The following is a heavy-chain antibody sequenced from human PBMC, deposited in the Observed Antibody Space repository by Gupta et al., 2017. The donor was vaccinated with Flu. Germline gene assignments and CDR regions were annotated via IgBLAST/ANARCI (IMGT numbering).Heavy chain of an antibody. J-gene: IGHJ4*02. D-gene: IGHD1-1*01. CDR3: ARDGGAGTPFDY. V-gene: IGHV3-74*01. Sequence: IDWGGQAPGKGLVWVARLKSDGIDTDYAASVRGRFTLSRDTAKNTLYLEMNSLRTEDTAVYYCARDGGAGTPFDYWGQGTLVTVSS. CDR2: LKSDGIDT.